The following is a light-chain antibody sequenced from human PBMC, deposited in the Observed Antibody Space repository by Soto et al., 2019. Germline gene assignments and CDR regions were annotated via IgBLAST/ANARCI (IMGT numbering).Light chain of an antibody. V-gene: IGKV3-20*01. Sequence: EIVLTQSPGTLSLSPGERATLSCRASQSVRSNYLAWYLHKPGQAPRLLIYGASSRATGIPDRFSGSGSGTDFPLTISRLEPEDFAVYYCQQYGSSPRTFGQGTKVDIK. CDR2: GAS. CDR1: QSVRSNY. J-gene: IGKJ1*01. CDR3: QQYGSSPRT.